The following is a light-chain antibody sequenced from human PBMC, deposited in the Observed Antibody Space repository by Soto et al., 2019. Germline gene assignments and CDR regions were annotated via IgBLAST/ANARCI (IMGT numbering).Light chain of an antibody. CDR1: QSISSW. V-gene: IGKV1-5*01. CDR2: DAS. J-gene: IGKJ1*01. CDR3: QQYNHYWT. Sequence: DIQLTQSRSTLSASVGDRFTITCLAIQSISSWLAWYQQKPGNAPKVLIYDASSLESGVPSRFSGSGSGTEFSLTISSLQPDYFATYYCQQYNHYWTFGQGTKVDIK.